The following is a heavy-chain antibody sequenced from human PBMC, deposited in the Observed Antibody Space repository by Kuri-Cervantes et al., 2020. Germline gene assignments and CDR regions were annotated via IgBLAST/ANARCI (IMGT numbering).Heavy chain of an antibody. CDR3: ARGRTWYYDILTGYLFDY. CDR1: GFTFSSYA. J-gene: IGHJ4*02. V-gene: IGHV3-30-3*01. Sequence: GESLKISCAASGFTFSSYAMHWVRQAPGKGLEWVAVISYDGSNKYYADSVKGRFTISRDNSKNTLYLQTNSLRAEDTAVYYCARGRTWYYDILTGYLFDYWGQGTLVTVSS. D-gene: IGHD3-9*01. CDR2: ISYDGSNK.